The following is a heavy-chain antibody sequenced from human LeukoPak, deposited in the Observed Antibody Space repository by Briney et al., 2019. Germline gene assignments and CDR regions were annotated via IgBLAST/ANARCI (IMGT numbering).Heavy chain of an antibody. J-gene: IGHJ4*02. CDR2: FDPEDGET. Sequence: GASVKVSCKVSGYTLTELSMHWVRQAPGKGLEWMGGFDPEDGETIYPQKFQGRVTMTEDTSTDTAYMELSSPRSEDTAVYYCATDILTGYSSLDYWGQGTLVTVSS. D-gene: IGHD3-9*01. CDR1: GYTLTELS. CDR3: ATDILTGYSSLDY. V-gene: IGHV1-24*01.